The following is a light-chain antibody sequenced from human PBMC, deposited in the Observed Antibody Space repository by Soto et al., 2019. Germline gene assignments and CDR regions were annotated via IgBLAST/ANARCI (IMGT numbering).Light chain of an antibody. V-gene: IGKV3-20*01. CDR1: RSLSSTS. CDR3: QQYGSSPRT. CDR2: DAS. Sequence: EIVLTQSPGTLSLSPGELAALSCRASRSLSSTSLAWYQQRPGQAPRLLIYDASSRATGIPDRFSGSGSGTDFTLTINSLEPDDFAVYYCQQYGSSPRTFGQGTKVEIK. J-gene: IGKJ1*01.